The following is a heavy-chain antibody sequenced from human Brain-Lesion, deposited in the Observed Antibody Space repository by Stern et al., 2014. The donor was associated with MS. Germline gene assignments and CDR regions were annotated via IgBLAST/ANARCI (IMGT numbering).Heavy chain of an antibody. J-gene: IGHJ4*02. D-gene: IGHD3-10*01. CDR2: ISYDGSDT. CDR3: VKRGITEVRGVRLGDY. CDR1: GFPFSSYG. V-gene: IGHV3-30*18. Sequence: VQLVESGGGVVQPGRSLRGTCAVSGFPFSSYGMHWVRQAPGKGLEGVSVISYDGSDTYYAESVKGRFTISRDNSKNTLYLEMRSLRPEDTAVYYCVKRGITEVRGVRLGDYWGPGTLVIVSS.